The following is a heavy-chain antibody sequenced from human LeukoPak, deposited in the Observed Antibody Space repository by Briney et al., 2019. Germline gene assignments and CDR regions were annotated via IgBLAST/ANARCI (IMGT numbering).Heavy chain of an antibody. CDR3: AKGGPVVLSSFDF. Sequence: PGGSLRLSCAASGFSFNSYAMTWVRQAPGKGLEWVSIISSNAEGTYYADSVKGRFTIFRDNSKNTLYLQMSSLRAKDTAVYYCAKGGPVVLSSFDFWGQGTLVAVSS. D-gene: IGHD2-8*01. V-gene: IGHV3-23*01. J-gene: IGHJ4*02. CDR2: ISSNAEGT. CDR1: GFSFNSYA.